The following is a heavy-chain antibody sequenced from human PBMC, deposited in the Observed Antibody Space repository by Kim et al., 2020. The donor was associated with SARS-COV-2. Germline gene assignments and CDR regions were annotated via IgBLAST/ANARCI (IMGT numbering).Heavy chain of an antibody. CDR1: GFTFSSYW. Sequence: GGSLRLSCAASGFTFSSYWMHWVRQAPGKGLVWVSRINSDGSSTSYADSVKGRFTISRDNAKNTLYLQMNSLRAEDTAVYYCARGRYSSGWYDRWRFNNYYFDYWGQGTLVTVSS. V-gene: IGHV3-74*01. D-gene: IGHD6-19*01. CDR3: ARGRYSSGWYDRWRFNNYYFDY. CDR2: INSDGSST. J-gene: IGHJ4*02.